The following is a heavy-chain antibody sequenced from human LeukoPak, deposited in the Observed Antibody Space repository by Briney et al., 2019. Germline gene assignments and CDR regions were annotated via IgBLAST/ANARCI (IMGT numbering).Heavy chain of an antibody. D-gene: IGHD3-3*01. CDR2: ISYDGSNK. Sequence: HPGGSLRLSCAAPGFTFSSYAMHWVRQAPGKGLEWVAVISYDGSNKYYADSVKGRFTISRDNSKNTLYLQMDSLRAEDTAVYYCARDKGITIFGVATYYFDYWGQGTLVTVSS. CDR3: ARDKGITIFGVATYYFDY. J-gene: IGHJ4*02. CDR1: GFTFSSYA. V-gene: IGHV3-30*04.